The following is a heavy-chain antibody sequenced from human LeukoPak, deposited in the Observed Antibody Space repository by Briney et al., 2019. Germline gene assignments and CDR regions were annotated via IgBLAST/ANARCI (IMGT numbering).Heavy chain of an antibody. D-gene: IGHD3-10*01. V-gene: IGHV4-59*11. J-gene: IGHJ4*02. Sequence: PSETLSLTCTVSGGSMTTHHWNWIRQTPGKGLEWIGYVFDSGRTKENPSLKSRVTISVDTSKNQFSLKLSSVTAADTAVYYCARAILGELTFDYWGQGTLVTVSS. CDR1: GGSMTTHH. CDR2: VFDSGRT. CDR3: ARAILGELTFDY.